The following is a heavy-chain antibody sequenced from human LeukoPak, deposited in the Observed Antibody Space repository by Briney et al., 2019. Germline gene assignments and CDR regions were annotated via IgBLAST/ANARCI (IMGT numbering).Heavy chain of an antibody. D-gene: IGHD1-1*01. V-gene: IGHV3-23*01. CDR2: IGGSGGGT. Sequence: GGSVRLACAASGFTFSNYAMGWVRQAAGKGLEWVSAIGGSGGGTYYADSVRGELTISRENSKNTLYLQMNSLSAQDTAVYYCANLPRTPPTRAYGMDVWGQGTPVTVSS. CDR3: ANLPRTPPTRAYGMDV. J-gene: IGHJ6*02. CDR1: GFTFSNYA.